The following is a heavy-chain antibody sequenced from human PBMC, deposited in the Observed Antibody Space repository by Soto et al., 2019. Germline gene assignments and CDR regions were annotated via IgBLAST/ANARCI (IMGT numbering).Heavy chain of an antibody. V-gene: IGHV3-23*01. J-gene: IGHJ6*03. Sequence: GGSLRLSCAASGFTFSSYAMSWVRQAPGKGLEWVSGISGSGGGTYYADSVKGRFTISRDNSKNTLYLQMNSLRAEDTAVYYCAKDGVKAAGQYYYYYYMDVWGKGTTVTVSS. CDR1: GFTFSSYA. D-gene: IGHD6-19*01. CDR2: ISGSGGGT. CDR3: AKDGVKAAGQYYYYYYMDV.